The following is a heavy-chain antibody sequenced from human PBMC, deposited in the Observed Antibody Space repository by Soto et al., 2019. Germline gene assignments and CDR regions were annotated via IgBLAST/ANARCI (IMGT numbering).Heavy chain of an antibody. CDR2: INPNSGGT. CDR1: GYTFTGYY. D-gene: IGHD6-13*01. Sequence: ASVKVSCKASGYTFTGYYMHWVRQAPGQGLEWMGWINPNSGGTNYAQKFQGRVTMTRDTSISTAYMELSRLRSDDTAVYYCARQYIAAARNWFDPWGQGTLVAVSS. V-gene: IGHV1-2*02. J-gene: IGHJ5*02. CDR3: ARQYIAAARNWFDP.